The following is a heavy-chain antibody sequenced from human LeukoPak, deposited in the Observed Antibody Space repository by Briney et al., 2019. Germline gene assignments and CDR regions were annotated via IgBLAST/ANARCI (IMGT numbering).Heavy chain of an antibody. CDR2: INPSGGST. D-gene: IGHD6-19*01. V-gene: IGHV1-46*01. CDR3: ARSHKQWLVQPIDY. J-gene: IGHJ4*02. Sequence: ASVKVSCKASGYTFTNYYIHWVRQAPGQGLECMGIINPSGGSTSYAQKFQGRVTMTTDTSTSTAYMELRSLRSDDTAVYYCARSHKQWLVQPIDYWGQGTLVTVSS. CDR1: GYTFTNYY.